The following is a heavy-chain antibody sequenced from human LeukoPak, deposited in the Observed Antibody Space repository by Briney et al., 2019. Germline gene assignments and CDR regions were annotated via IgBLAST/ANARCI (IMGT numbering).Heavy chain of an antibody. V-gene: IGHV3-7*01. J-gene: IGHJ4*01. Sequence: GGSLILSCAVSGFTFSSHWMNWVRQAPGKGLEWVASIKQDGGEKSYVDSVKGRFTISRDNAKNSLYLQMCSLRVEDTAIYYCARDGTAAGLYFDLWGQGTLVTVSS. CDR3: ARDGTAAGLYFDL. D-gene: IGHD6-13*01. CDR2: IKQDGGEK. CDR1: GFTFSSHW.